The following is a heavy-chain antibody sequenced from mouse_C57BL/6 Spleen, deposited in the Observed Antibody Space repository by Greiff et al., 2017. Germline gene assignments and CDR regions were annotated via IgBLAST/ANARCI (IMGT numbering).Heavy chain of an antibody. Sequence: QVQLQQPGAELVKPGASVKLSCKASGYTFTSYWMHWVKQRPGQGLEWIGMIHPNSGSTNYNEKFKSKATLTVDKSSSTAYMQLSSLTSEDSAVYYCARSDYYGSSFYYYARDYWGQGTSVTVSS. D-gene: IGHD1-1*01. CDR2: IHPNSGST. J-gene: IGHJ4*01. CDR1: GYTFTSYW. V-gene: IGHV1-64*01. CDR3: ARSDYYGSSFYYYARDY.